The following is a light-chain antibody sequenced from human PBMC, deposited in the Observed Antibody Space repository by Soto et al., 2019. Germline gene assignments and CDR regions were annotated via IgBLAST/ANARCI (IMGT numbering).Light chain of an antibody. V-gene: IGKV3-20*01. CDR1: QSVSSNY. Sequence: GERATLSCRASQSVSSNYLAWYQQKPGQAPRPLIYGASSRATGIPDRFSGSGSGTDFTLTISRLEPEDFAVYYCQHYGSSPYTFGQGTKLEIK. J-gene: IGKJ2*01. CDR3: QHYGSSPYT. CDR2: GAS.